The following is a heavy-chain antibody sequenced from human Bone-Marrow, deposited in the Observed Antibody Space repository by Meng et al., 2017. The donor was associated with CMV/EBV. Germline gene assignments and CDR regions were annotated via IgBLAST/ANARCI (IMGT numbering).Heavy chain of an antibody. CDR3: ARDLGYCSNGVCRLDWYFDL. Sequence: GESLKISCAASGFTFSSYAMHWVRQAPGKGLEWVAVISYDGSNKYYADSVKGRFTISRDNSKNTLYLQMNSLRTEDTAVYYCARDLGYCSNGVCRLDWYFDLWGRDTLVTVSS. J-gene: IGHJ2*01. V-gene: IGHV3-30-3*01. CDR1: GFTFSSYA. D-gene: IGHD2-8*01. CDR2: ISYDGSNK.